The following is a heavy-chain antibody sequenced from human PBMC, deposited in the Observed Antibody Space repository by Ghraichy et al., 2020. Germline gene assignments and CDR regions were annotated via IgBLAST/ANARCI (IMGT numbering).Heavy chain of an antibody. CDR1: GFTFSSYA. CDR3: ARNSWSSWYFDL. CDR2: ISGSGGST. Sequence: GGSLRLSCAASGFTFSSYAMSWVRQAPGKGLEWVSAISGSGGSTYYADSVKGRFTISRDNSKNTLYLQMNILRAEDTAVYSCARNSWSSWYFDLWGRGTQVTVSS. V-gene: IGHV3-23*01. J-gene: IGHJ2*01. D-gene: IGHD3-10*01.